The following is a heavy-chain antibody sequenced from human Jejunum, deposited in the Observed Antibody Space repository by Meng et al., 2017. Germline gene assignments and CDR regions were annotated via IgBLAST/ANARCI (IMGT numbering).Heavy chain of an antibody. D-gene: IGHD1-26*01. Sequence: QVQLQASCPGLVKPSVTLSLTCAVSGDSFNSPDYYWSWIRQPPEKGLEWIGYIYYSGSTYYNPSLKSRVSISGDTSNKQFSLKLTSVTAADTAVYYCARSPYSGSALPFFDYWGQGSLVTVSS. CDR2: IYYSGST. J-gene: IGHJ4*02. CDR1: GDSFNSPDYY. CDR3: ARSPYSGSALPFFDY. V-gene: IGHV4-30-4*01.